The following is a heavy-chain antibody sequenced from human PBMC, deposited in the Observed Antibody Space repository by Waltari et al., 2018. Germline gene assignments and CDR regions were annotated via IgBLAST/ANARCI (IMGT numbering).Heavy chain of an antibody. Sequence: QVQLQQWGAGLLKPSETLSLTCAVYGGSFSGYYWSWIRQPPGRGLEWIGEINHSGSTNYNPSFKSRGTVSVDTSKNQFSLKLISVTAADTAVYYFARGGPWRRTRTTDNHRDYLGQGTLVTVSS. CDR3: ARGGPWRRTRTTDNHRDY. CDR2: INHSGST. V-gene: IGHV4-34*01. CDR1: GGSFSGYY. J-gene: IGHJ4*02. D-gene: IGHD1-1*01.